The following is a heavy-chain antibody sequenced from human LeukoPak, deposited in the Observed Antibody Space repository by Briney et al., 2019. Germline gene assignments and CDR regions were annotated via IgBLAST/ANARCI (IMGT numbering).Heavy chain of an antibody. D-gene: IGHD2-15*01. J-gene: IGHJ4*02. Sequence: GGSLRLSCAASGFTFSSYEMNWVRQAPGKGLEWVSYISSSGSTIYYADSVKGRFTISRDNAKNSLYLQMNSLKTEDTAVYYCSVNYCSGGSCYMLWGQGTLVTVSS. V-gene: IGHV3-48*03. CDR1: GFTFSSYE. CDR2: ISSSGSTI. CDR3: SVNYCSGGSCYML.